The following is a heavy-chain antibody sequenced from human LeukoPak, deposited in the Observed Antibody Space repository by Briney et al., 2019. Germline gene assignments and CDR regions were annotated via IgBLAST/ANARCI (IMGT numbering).Heavy chain of an antibody. CDR1: GYTFTSYG. V-gene: IGHV1-18*01. Sequence: GASVKVSCKASGYTFTSYGISWVRQAPGQGLEWMGWISAYNGNTNNAQKLQGRVTMTTDTSTSTAYMELRSLRSDDTAVYYCARSKFRYSGSANWFDPWGQGTLVTVSS. CDR2: ISAYNGNT. D-gene: IGHD6-6*01. J-gene: IGHJ5*02. CDR3: ARSKFRYSGSANWFDP.